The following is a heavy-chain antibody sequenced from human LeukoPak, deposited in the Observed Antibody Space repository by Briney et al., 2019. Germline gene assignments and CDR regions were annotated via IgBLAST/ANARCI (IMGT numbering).Heavy chain of an antibody. J-gene: IGHJ6*03. CDR1: GFYFSSYS. CDR2: INTGSTYM. CDR3: ARGSGSNHNHMDV. Sequence: PGGSLRLSCAASGFYFSSYSMNWVRQAPGKGVEWVSSINTGSTYMYYADSVKGRFTISRDNAKNSLHLQMYTLRVEDAAVYFCARGSGSNHNHMDVWGKGATVTVSS. D-gene: IGHD3-10*01. V-gene: IGHV3-21*01.